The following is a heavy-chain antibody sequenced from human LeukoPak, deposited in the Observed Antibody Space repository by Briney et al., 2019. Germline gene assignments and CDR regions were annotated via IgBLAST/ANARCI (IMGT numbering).Heavy chain of an antibody. Sequence: GGSLRLSCAASGFTFSSYSMNWVRQAPGKGLEWVSYISSSSSTIYYADSVKGRFTISRDNAKNSLYLQMNSLRAEDTAVYYCARPPYAAGQGIDYWGQGTLVTVSS. CDR3: ARPPYAAGQGIDY. CDR1: GFTFSSYS. CDR2: ISSSSSTI. V-gene: IGHV3-48*04. J-gene: IGHJ4*02. D-gene: IGHD6-13*01.